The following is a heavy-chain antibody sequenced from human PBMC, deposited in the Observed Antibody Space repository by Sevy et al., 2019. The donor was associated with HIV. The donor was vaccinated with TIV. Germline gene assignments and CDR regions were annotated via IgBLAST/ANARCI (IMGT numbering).Heavy chain of an antibody. CDR2: ISGSGDST. J-gene: IGHJ6*03. D-gene: IGHD2-2*01. CDR3: ANSPDRLVVPATYYYYYYMDV. V-gene: IGHV3-23*01. CDR1: GFTFSSYA. Sequence: GGCLRLSCAASGFTFSSYAMSWVRQAPGKGLEWVSGISGSGDSTYYADSVKGRFTISRDNSKNTLYLQMNSLRAEDTAVYYCANSPDRLVVPATYYYYYYMDVWGKGTTVTVSS.